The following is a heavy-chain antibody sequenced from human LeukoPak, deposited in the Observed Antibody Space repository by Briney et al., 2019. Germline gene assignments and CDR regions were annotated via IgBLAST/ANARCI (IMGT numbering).Heavy chain of an antibody. J-gene: IGHJ4*02. CDR2: IKQDGSEK. D-gene: IGHD6-13*01. CDR3: ARVPRGGSSHYFDY. Sequence: GGSLRLSCAASGFTFSSYWMSWVRQAPGKGLEWVANIKQDGSEKYYVDSVKGRFTISRDNAKNSPYLQMNSLRAEDTAVYYCARVPRGGSSHYFDYWGQGTLVTVSS. V-gene: IGHV3-7*03. CDR1: GFTFSSYW.